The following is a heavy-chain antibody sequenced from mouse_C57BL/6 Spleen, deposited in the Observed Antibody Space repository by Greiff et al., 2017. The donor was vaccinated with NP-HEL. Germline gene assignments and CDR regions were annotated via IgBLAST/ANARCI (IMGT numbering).Heavy chain of an antibody. CDR2: IHPNSGST. J-gene: IGHJ4*01. Sequence: QVQLQQPGAELVKPGASVKLSCKASGYTFTSYWMHWVKQRPGQGLEWIGMIHPNSGSTNYNEKFKSKATLTVDKSSSPAYMQLSSLTSEDSAFYFCSSEGFLITTGYYSMDYWGQGPSVTVSS. V-gene: IGHV1-64*01. CDR1: GYTFTSYW. CDR3: SSEGFLITTGYYSMDY. D-gene: IGHD1-1*01.